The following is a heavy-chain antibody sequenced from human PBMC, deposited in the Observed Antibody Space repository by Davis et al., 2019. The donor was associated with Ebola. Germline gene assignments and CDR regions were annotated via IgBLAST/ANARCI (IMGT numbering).Heavy chain of an antibody. CDR1: GFTLSSYW. V-gene: IGHV3-9*01. D-gene: IGHD2-15*01. CDR2: NSWNSGGI. Sequence: GGSLRLSCVGSGFTLSSYWMYWVRQAPGKGLEWVSGNSWNSGGIGYADSVKGRFTISRDNAKNTLYLQMNSLRAEDTAVYYCAKVVPGIVGALYYYGMDVWGQGTTVTVSS. CDR3: AKVVPGIVGALYYYGMDV. J-gene: IGHJ6*02.